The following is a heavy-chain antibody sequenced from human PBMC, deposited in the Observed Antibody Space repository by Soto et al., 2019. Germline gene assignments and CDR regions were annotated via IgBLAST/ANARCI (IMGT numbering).Heavy chain of an antibody. J-gene: IGHJ6*02. CDR1: GFTFSSYG. V-gene: IGHV3-30*18. CDR3: AKDRGDFISTSCRVVTGMDV. D-gene: IGHD2-2*01. CDR2: ISYDGSNK. Sequence: GGSLRLSCAASGFTFSSYGMHWVRQAPGKGLEWVAVISYDGSNKYYADSVKGRFTISRDNSKNTLYMQMNSLRAEDTAIYYCAKDRGDFISTSCRVVTGMDVRGQGTTVTGSS.